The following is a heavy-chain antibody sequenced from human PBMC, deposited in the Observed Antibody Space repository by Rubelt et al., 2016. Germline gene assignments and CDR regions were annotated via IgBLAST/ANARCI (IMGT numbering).Heavy chain of an antibody. J-gene: IGHJ6*02. V-gene: IGHV4-59*12. CDR2: IYYSGST. CDR3: ARDPIYGMDV. CDR1: GGSLSSYY. Sequence: QVQLQESGPGLVKPSETLSLSCTVSGGSLSSYYWSWIRQPPGKGLEWIAYIYYSGSTNYNPSLKSRVTISVDKSKNQVSLKLKPVTAADTAVYYCARDPIYGMDVWGQGTTVTVSS.